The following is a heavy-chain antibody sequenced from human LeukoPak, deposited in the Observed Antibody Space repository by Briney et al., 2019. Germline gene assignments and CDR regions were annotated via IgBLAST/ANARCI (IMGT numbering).Heavy chain of an antibody. V-gene: IGHV3-11*01. Sequence: GGSLRLSCAASGFTFSDYYMSWIRQAPGKGLEWVSYISSSGSTIYYADSVKGRFTISRDNAKNSLYLQMNSLRAEDTAVYYCARDNPLGIYDPEAFDIWGQGTMVTVSS. CDR2: ISSSGSTI. CDR1: GFTFSDYY. CDR3: ARDNPLGIYDPEAFDI. D-gene: IGHD3-3*01. J-gene: IGHJ3*02.